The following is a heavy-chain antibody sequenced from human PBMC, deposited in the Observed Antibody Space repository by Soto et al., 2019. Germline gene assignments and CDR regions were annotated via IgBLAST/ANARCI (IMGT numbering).Heavy chain of an antibody. CDR3: ARVPYYDFWSGYYDSYYYYYGMDV. CDR2: INHSGST. D-gene: IGHD3-3*01. J-gene: IGHJ6*02. V-gene: IGHV4-34*01. Sequence: SETLSLTCTVSGGSINDFYWSWIRQPPGKGLEWIGEINHSGSTNYNPSLKSRVTISVDTSKNQFSLKLSSVTAADTAVYYCARVPYYDFWSGYYDSYYYYYGMDVWGQGTTVTVSS. CDR1: GGSINDFY.